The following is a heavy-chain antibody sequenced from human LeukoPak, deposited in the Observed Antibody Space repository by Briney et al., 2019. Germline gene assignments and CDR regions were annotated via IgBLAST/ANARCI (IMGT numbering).Heavy chain of an antibody. J-gene: IGHJ3*02. CDR2: ISSSSSYI. CDR1: GFTFSSYS. V-gene: IGHV3-21*01. D-gene: IGHD3-22*01. CDR3: ARGQRDGYDSTGYSYASDI. Sequence: AGGSLRLSCAASGFTFSSYSMNWVRQAPGKGLEWVSCISSSSSYIYYADSVKGRFTISRDNAKNSLYLQMNSLRAEDTAVYYCARGQRDGYDSTGYSYASDIWGQGTMVTVSS.